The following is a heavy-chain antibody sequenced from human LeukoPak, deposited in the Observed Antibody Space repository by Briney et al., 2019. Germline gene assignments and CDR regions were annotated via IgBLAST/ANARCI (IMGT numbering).Heavy chain of an antibody. Sequence: SETLSLTCTVSGGSISGYYWSWIRQPPGKGLEWIGEINHSGSTNHSPSLKSRVTISVDTSKNQFSLKLRSVTAADTAVYYCARGPLYYYDSSSRSYYFDYWGQGTLVTVSS. CDR1: GGSISGYY. J-gene: IGHJ4*02. D-gene: IGHD3-22*01. CDR2: INHSGST. V-gene: IGHV4-34*01. CDR3: ARGPLYYYDSSSRSYYFDY.